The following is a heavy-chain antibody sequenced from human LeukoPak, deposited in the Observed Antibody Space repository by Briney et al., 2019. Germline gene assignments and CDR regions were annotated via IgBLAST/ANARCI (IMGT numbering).Heavy chain of an antibody. CDR3: ARDQGSGYYSAEYFQH. CDR2: ITGNGGST. V-gene: IGHV3-23*01. Sequence: SGGSLRLSCAASGFTFNIYAMSWVRQSPGKGLEWVSTITGNGGSTYSADSVKGRFTISRDNPKNTLYLQMNGLGAEDTAVYYCARDQGSGYYSAEYFQHWGQGTLVTVSS. D-gene: IGHD3-22*01. CDR1: GFTFNIYA. J-gene: IGHJ1*01.